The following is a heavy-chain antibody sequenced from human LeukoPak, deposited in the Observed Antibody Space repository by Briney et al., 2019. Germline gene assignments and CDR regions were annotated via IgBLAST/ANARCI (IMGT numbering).Heavy chain of an antibody. Sequence: PSETLSLTCTVSGGSISSSSYYWGWIRQPPGKGLEWIGSIYYSGSTYYNPSLKSRVTISVDTSKNQFSLKLRSVTAADTAVYYCARLHPAAGTTDYWGQGTLVTVSS. CDR1: GGSISSSSYY. J-gene: IGHJ4*02. CDR3: ARLHPAAGTTDY. CDR2: IYYSGST. V-gene: IGHV4-39*01. D-gene: IGHD6-13*01.